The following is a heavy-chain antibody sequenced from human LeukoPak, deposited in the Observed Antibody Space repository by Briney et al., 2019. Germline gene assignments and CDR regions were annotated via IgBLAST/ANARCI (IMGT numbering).Heavy chain of an antibody. D-gene: IGHD6-19*01. CDR3: AKDIGSGWSFDY. CDR2: IKGNGDTT. Sequence: GGSLRLSCAASGFTFHNYAMHWVRQAPGKGLEWVSLIKGNGDTTYNADSVKGRFTISRDNSKTSLYLQINSLRTEDTALYYCAKDIGSGWSFDYWGQGTLVTVSS. CDR1: GFTFHNYA. V-gene: IGHV3-43*02. J-gene: IGHJ4*02.